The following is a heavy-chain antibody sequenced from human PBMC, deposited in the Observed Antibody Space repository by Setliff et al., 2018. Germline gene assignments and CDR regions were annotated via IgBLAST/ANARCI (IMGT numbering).Heavy chain of an antibody. CDR3: ARGSRIAGRAIDF. J-gene: IGHJ4*02. CDR2: IYHNGNT. D-gene: IGHD6-6*01. CDR1: GGSISPYF. V-gene: IGHV4-59*12. Sequence: SETLSLTCTVSGGSISPYFWSWIRQPPGKGLEWIGYIYHNGNTNFNPSLKSRVTMSVDTSKNQFSLKLTSVTAADTAVYYCARGSRIAGRAIDFWGQGTLVTVSS.